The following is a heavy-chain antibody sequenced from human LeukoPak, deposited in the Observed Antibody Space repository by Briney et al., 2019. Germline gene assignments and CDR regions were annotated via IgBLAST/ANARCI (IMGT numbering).Heavy chain of an antibody. Sequence: GGSLRLSCAASGFSFSNSGMHWVRQAPGKGLEWVAFIGQDGTTKYNVDSVKGRFTIPGDNPKKMAYLQMNNLRAEDTAVYHCVGERDMGADVGGLDIWGQGTMVTVSS. J-gene: IGHJ3*02. V-gene: IGHV3-30*02. D-gene: IGHD3-3*01. CDR2: IGQDGTTK. CDR3: VGERDMGADVGGLDI. CDR1: GFSFSNSG.